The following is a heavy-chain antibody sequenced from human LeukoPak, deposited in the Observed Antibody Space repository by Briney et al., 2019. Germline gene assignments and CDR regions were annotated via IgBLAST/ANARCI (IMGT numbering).Heavy chain of an antibody. CDR2: IIPIFGTA. CDR3: PATTVTTIDY. CDR1: GGTFSSYA. D-gene: IGHD4-17*01. J-gene: IGHJ4*02. Sequence: ASVKVSCKASGGTFSSYAISWVRQAPRQGLEWMGRIIPIFGTANYAQKFQGRVTITTDESTSTAYMELSSLRSEDTAVYYCPATTVTTIDYWGQGTLVTVSS. V-gene: IGHV1-69*05.